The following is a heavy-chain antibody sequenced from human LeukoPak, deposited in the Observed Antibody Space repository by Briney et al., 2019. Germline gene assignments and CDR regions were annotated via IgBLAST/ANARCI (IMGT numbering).Heavy chain of an antibody. CDR1: GFTFSSYA. J-gene: IGHJ4*02. D-gene: IGHD3-22*01. V-gene: IGHV3-23*01. CDR3: AREDDSRGFPY. CDR2: ISAGGGST. Sequence: GGSLRLSCAASGFTFSSYAMSWVRQAPGKGLEWVSAISAGGGSTYYADSVKGRFTISSDNSKNTLYLQMNSLRDDDTAVYYCAREDDSRGFPYWGQGTLVTVSS.